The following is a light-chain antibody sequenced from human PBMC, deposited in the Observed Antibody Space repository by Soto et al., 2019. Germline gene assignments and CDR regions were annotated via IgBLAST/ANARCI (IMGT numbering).Light chain of an antibody. CDR2: RTS. Sequence: EIVMTQSPATLSVSQGETATLSCRASESISNNLAWYQQKPGQAPRLVIYRTSIRATGVPARFSGSGSGTEFTLTISSLQSEDFAIFYCQQYRVWPLTFGGGTNVELK. J-gene: IGKJ4*01. CDR1: ESISNN. V-gene: IGKV3-15*01. CDR3: QQYRVWPLT.